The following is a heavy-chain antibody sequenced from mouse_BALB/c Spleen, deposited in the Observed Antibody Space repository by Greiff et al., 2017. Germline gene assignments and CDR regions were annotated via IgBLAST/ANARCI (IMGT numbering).Heavy chain of an antibody. CDR3: ARRGYGNSYAMDY. CDR1: GYSFTSYW. Sequence: QVQLQQPGAELVRPGASVKLSCKASGYSFTSYWMNWVKQRPGQGLEWIGMIQPSDSETRLNQKFKDKATLTVDKSSSTAYMQLSSPTSEDSAVYYCARRGYGNSYAMDYWGQGTSVTVSS. V-gene: IGHV1-61*01. D-gene: IGHD2-10*02. J-gene: IGHJ4*01. CDR2: IQPSDSET.